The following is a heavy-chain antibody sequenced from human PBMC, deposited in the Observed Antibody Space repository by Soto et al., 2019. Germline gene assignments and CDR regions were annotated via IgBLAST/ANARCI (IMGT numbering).Heavy chain of an antibody. Sequence: HPGGSLRLSCEASGLTFRRYWMHWVRQVPGKGLVWVSSINSDGTSSTYADSVKGRFTISRDNAKNTVYLQMNSLRAEDTAIYYCSSYDFLSGHHLPYARGQGTMVTVSS. V-gene: IGHV3-74*03. J-gene: IGHJ4*03. D-gene: IGHD3-3*01. CDR2: INSDGTSS. CDR1: GLTFRRYW. CDR3: SSYDFLSGHHLPYA.